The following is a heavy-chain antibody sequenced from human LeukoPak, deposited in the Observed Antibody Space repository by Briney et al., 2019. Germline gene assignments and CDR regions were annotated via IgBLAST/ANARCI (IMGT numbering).Heavy chain of an antibody. Sequence: ASVKVSCKASGYTFTGYYMHWVRQAPGQGLEWMGIINPSGGSTSYAQKFQGRVTMTRDMSTSTVYMELSSLRSEDTAVYYCARADYYDSSGYYAPRGHHFDYWGQGTLVTVSS. CDR3: ARADYYDSSGYYAPRGHHFDY. CDR2: INPSGGST. J-gene: IGHJ4*02. CDR1: GYTFTGYY. V-gene: IGHV1-46*01. D-gene: IGHD3-22*01.